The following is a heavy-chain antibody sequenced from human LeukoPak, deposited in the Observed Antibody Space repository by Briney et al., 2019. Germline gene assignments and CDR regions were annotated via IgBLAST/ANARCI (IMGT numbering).Heavy chain of an antibody. Sequence: GGSLRLSCEASGFTFSSYSMNWVRQAPGKGLEWVSVIYSGGSTYYADSVKGRFTISRDNSKNTLYLQMNSLRAEDTAVYYCARGVNWFDPWGQGTLVTVSS. CDR3: ARGVNWFDP. CDR1: GFTFSSYS. J-gene: IGHJ5*02. CDR2: IYSGGST. D-gene: IGHD2-8*01. V-gene: IGHV3-53*01.